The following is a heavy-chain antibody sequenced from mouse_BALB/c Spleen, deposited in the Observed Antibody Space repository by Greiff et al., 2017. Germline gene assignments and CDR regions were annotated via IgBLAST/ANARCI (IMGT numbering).Heavy chain of an antibody. CDR3: NSDSSGYGFAY. Sequence: EVQLQQSGAELVRSGASVKLSCTASGFNIKDYYTHWVKQRPEQGLEWIGWIDPENGDTEYAPKFQGKATMTADTSSNTAYLQLSSLTSEDTAVYYCNSDSSGYGFAYWGQGTLVTVSA. CDR1: GFNIKDYY. J-gene: IGHJ3*01. V-gene: IGHV14-4*02. D-gene: IGHD3-2*01. CDR2: IDPENGDT.